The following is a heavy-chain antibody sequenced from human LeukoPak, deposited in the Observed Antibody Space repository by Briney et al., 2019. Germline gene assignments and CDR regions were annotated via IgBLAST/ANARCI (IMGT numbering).Heavy chain of an antibody. J-gene: IGHJ4*02. CDR1: GFSFSTFG. Sequence: GGSLRLSCAASGFSFSTFGMHWARRAPGKGLEWVAVIWNDGSKKFYAESVKGRFTISRDNPQNTLYLQMNRLRAEDTAVYYCGRDSLGGDYWGQGTLVTVSS. CDR3: GRDSLGGDY. V-gene: IGHV3-33*08. D-gene: IGHD3-16*01. CDR2: IWNDGSKK.